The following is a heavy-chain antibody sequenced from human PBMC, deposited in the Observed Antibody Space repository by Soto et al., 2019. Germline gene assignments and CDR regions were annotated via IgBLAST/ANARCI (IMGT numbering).Heavy chain of an antibody. J-gene: IGHJ4*02. V-gene: IGHV3-30*18. CDR1: GFTFSSYG. CDR3: AKDSAGQGFDY. CDR2: ISYDGSNK. Sequence: VQLVESGGGVVQPGRSLRLSCAASGFTFSSYGMHWVRQAPGKGLEWVAVISYDGSNKYYADSVKGRFTISRDNSKNTLYLQMNSLRAEDTAVYYCAKDSAGQGFDYWGQGTLVTVSS. D-gene: IGHD3-10*01.